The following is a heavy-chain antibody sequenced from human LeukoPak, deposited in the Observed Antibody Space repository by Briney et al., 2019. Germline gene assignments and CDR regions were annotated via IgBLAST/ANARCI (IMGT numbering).Heavy chain of an antibody. CDR1: GFTFSSYS. V-gene: IGHV3-23*01. J-gene: IGHJ4*02. D-gene: IGHD3-16*01. CDR2: ISGSGGNT. Sequence: QSGGSLRLSCAASGFTFSSYSMNWVRQAPGKGLEWVSVISGSGGNTDYADSVKGRFTISRDNSKNTLYLQMNSLRAEDTAVYYCAKDLGYDYVWGEGNFYDYWGQGTLVTVSS. CDR3: AKDLGYDYVWGEGNFYDY.